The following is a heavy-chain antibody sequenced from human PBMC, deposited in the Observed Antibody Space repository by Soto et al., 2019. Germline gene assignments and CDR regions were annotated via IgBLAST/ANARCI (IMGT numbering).Heavy chain of an antibody. Sequence: GASVKVSFKASGGTFSSYAISWVRQAPGQGLEWMGGIIPIFGTANYAQKFQGRVTITADESTSTAYMELSSLRSEDTAVYYCARGKGSSGEIFDYWGQGTLVTVSS. CDR1: GGTFSSYA. CDR3: ARGKGSSGEIFDY. D-gene: IGHD6-6*01. J-gene: IGHJ4*02. V-gene: IGHV1-69*13. CDR2: IIPIFGTA.